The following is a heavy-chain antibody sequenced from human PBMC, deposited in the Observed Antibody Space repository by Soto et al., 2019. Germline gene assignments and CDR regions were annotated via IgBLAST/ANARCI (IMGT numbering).Heavy chain of an antibody. CDR1: GGTFSSYA. CDR3: AREYYYGSGSYYFDY. D-gene: IGHD3-10*01. CDR2: IIPIFGTA. V-gene: IGHV1-69*13. Sequence: SVKVSCKASGGTFSSYAISWVRQAPGQGLEWMGGIIPIFGTANYAQKFQGRVTITADESTSAAYMELSSLRSEDTAVYYCAREYYYGSGSYYFDYWGQGTLVTVSS. J-gene: IGHJ4*02.